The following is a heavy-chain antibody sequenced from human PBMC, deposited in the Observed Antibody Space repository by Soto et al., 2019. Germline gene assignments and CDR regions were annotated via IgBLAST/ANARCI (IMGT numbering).Heavy chain of an antibody. Sequence: XSVKVSCKASVYTFTSYDINWVRQATGQGLEWMGWMNPNSGNTGYAQKFQGRVTMTRNTSISTAYMELSSLRSEDTAVYYCASTNPIAARQDYYYGMDVWGQGTTVTVSS. CDR2: MNPNSGNT. V-gene: IGHV1-8*01. J-gene: IGHJ6*02. CDR3: ASTNPIAARQDYYYGMDV. D-gene: IGHD6-6*01. CDR1: VYTFTSYD.